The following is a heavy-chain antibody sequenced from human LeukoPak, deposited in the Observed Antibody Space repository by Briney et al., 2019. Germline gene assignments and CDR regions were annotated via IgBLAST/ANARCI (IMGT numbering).Heavy chain of an antibody. CDR3: ARGESGNHAGFFDI. CDR1: GGSITNYY. J-gene: IGHJ3*02. D-gene: IGHD1-14*01. V-gene: IGHV4-59*01. Sequence: SETLSLTCTVSGGSITNYYWTWIRQPPGKELEWIGFIYYSGSTNYSPSLKSRVTISVDTSKNQFSLKLSSVTAADTAVYYCARGESGNHAGFFDIWGEGTMVTVSS. CDR2: IYYSGST.